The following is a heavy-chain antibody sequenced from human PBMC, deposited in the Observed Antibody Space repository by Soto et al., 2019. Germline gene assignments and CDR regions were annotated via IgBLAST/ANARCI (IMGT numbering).Heavy chain of an antibody. CDR3: ARDIYDYVWGSYEDHAFDI. CDR1: GFTFSDYY. Sequence: PGGSLRLSCAASGFTFSDYYMSWIRQAPGKGLEWVSYISSSSSYTNYADSVKGRFTISRDNAKNSLYLQMNSLRAEDTAVYYCARDIYDYVWGSYEDHAFDIWGQGTMVTVSS. CDR2: ISSSSSYT. J-gene: IGHJ3*02. V-gene: IGHV3-11*06. D-gene: IGHD3-16*01.